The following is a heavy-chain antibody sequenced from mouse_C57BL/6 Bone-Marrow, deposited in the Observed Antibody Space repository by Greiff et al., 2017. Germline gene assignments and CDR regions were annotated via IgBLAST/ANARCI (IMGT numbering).Heavy chain of an antibody. D-gene: IGHD2-4*01. CDR1: GYSFTSYY. V-gene: IGHV1-66*01. Sequence: QVQLQQSGPELVKPGASVKISCKASGYSFTSYYIHWVKQRPGQGLEWIGWIYPGSGNTKYNEKFKGKATLTADTSSSTAYMQLSSLTSEDSAVYYCAREGGDYDREFAYWGQGTLVTVSA. CDR3: AREGGDYDREFAY. J-gene: IGHJ3*01. CDR2: IYPGSGNT.